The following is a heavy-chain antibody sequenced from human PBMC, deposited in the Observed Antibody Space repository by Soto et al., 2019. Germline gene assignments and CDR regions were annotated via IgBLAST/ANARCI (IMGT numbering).Heavy chain of an antibody. V-gene: IGHV1-3*01. CDR1: GYTFTSYA. CDR3: ARISGFGELLPDDAFDI. CDR2: INAGNGNT. J-gene: IGHJ3*02. D-gene: IGHD3-10*01. Sequence: ASVKVSCKASGYTFTSYAMHWVRQAPGQRLEWMGWINAGNGNTKYSQKFQGRVTITRDTSASTAYMELSSLRSEDTAVYYCARISGFGELLPDDAFDIWGQGTMVTVSS.